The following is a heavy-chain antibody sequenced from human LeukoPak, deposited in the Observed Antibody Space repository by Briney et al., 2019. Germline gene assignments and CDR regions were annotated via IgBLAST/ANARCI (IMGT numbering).Heavy chain of an antibody. CDR2: IRYDGSNK. J-gene: IGHJ4*02. Sequence: GGSLRLSCAASGFTFSSYGMHWVRQAPGKGLEWVAFIRYDGSNKYYADSVKGRFTISRDNSKNTLYLQMNSLRAEDTAVYYCAADVGATNDYWGQGTLVTVSS. V-gene: IGHV3-30*02. CDR1: GFTFSSYG. D-gene: IGHD1-26*01. CDR3: AADVGATNDY.